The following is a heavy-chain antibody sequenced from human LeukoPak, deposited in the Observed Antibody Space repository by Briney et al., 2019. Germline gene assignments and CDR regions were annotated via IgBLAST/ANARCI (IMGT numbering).Heavy chain of an antibody. CDR2: IYYSGST. V-gene: IGHV4-59*01. CDR3: ARGIAVAGTRGNYFDY. J-gene: IGHJ4*02. Sequence: SETLSLTCTVSGGSISSYYWSWIRQPPGKGLEWIGYIYYSGSTNYNPSLKSRVTISVDTSKNQFSLKLSSVTAADTAVYYCARGIAVAGTRGNYFDYWGQGTLVTVSS. CDR1: GGSISSYY. D-gene: IGHD6-19*01.